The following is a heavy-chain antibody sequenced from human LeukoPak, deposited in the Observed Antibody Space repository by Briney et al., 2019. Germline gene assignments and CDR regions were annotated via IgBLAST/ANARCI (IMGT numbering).Heavy chain of an antibody. CDR2: INPNSGGT. D-gene: IGHD1-26*01. V-gene: IGHV1-2*02. CDR1: GYTFTGYY. J-gene: IGHJ4*02. CDR3: ARDPIVEAMDYYFDY. Sequence: ASVKVSCKASGYTFTGYYMHWVRQAPGQGLEWMGWINPNSGGTNYAQKFQGRVTMTRDTSISTAYMELSRLRSDDTAVYYCARDPIVEAMDYYFDYWGQGTLVTVSS.